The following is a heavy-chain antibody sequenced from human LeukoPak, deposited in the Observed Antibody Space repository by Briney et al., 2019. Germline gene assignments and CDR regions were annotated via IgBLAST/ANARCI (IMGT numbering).Heavy chain of an antibody. CDR1: GDSVSSNSVT. J-gene: IGHJ5*02. CDR3: ARRLTQYDCFDP. V-gene: IGHV6-1*01. D-gene: IGHD2-2*01. Sequence: SQTLSLTCAISGDSVSSNSVTWNWIRQSPSRGLEWLGRTYYRSTWYNDYAVSVRGRITVNPDTSKSQFSLHLNSVTPEDTAVYYCARRLTQYDCFDPWGQGILVTVSS. CDR2: TYYRSTWYN.